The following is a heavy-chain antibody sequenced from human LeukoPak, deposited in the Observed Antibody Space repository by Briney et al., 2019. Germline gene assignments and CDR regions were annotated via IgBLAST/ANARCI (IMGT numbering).Heavy chain of an antibody. CDR1: GFTFSNDW. CDR2: IKQDGSEK. V-gene: IGHV3-7*05. D-gene: IGHD1-1*01. J-gene: IGHJ5*02. Sequence: PGGSLRLSCAASGFTFSNDWIIWVGQAPGQGREWVGHIKQDGSEKRYADSVRGRFSISRDNATTSLYLQLNSLRAEDTAVSYCAGASAPRLQLTWGQGTLVTVSS. CDR3: AGASAPRLQLT.